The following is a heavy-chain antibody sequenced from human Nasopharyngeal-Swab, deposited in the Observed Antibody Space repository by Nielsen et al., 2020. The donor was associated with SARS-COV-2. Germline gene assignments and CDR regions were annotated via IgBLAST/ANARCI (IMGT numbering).Heavy chain of an antibody. Sequence: GESLKISCVASGFTFSSYAMTWVRQAPGKGLEWVSGISGSGGSLGWISGISGGGGSTYYADFVKGRFTISRDNSKKTLFLQMSSLRVEDTAVYFCAKDGGGWYTSGWYYFDSWGQGTLVTASS. CDR2: ISGSGGSLGWISGISGGGGST. V-gene: IGHV3-23*01. CDR3: AKDGGGWYTSGWYYFDS. J-gene: IGHJ4*02. CDR1: GFTFSSYA. D-gene: IGHD6-19*01.